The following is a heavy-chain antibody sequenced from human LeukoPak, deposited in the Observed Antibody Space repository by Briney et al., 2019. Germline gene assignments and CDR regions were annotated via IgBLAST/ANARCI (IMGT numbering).Heavy chain of an antibody. D-gene: IGHD4-17*01. Sequence: GGSLRLSCAASGITVSDNYMSWVRQTPGKGLEWVSTLYPAGDTYFADSVRGRFTISRDISKNTVYLQMGSPRAEDTAVYFCARVHFPYGDFDYWGQGALVTVSS. J-gene: IGHJ4*02. CDR2: LYPAGDT. CDR1: GITVSDNY. V-gene: IGHV3-53*01. CDR3: ARVHFPYGDFDY.